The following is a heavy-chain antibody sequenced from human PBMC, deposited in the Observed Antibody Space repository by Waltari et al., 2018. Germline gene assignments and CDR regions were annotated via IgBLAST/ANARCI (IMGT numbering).Heavy chain of an antibody. J-gene: IGHJ3*02. CDR3: SKYRAATDALDI. D-gene: IGHD1-26*01. CDR1: GFIFSDYA. V-gene: IGHV3-23*03. Sequence: QLLESGGGLVQPGGSLRLSCEASGFIFSDYAINWVRQAPGEGLEWVSVIYSGGSKYYADSVKGRFTVSRDNSRDTVYLQMDSLRAEDTAKYFCSKYRAATDALDIWGQGTTVAVSS. CDR2: IYSGGSK.